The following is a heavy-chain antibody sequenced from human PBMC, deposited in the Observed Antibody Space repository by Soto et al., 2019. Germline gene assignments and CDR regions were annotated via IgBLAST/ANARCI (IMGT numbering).Heavy chain of an antibody. D-gene: IGHD2-15*01. V-gene: IGHV1-18*01. CDR3: ASDCSGGSCYSNFDF. J-gene: IGHJ4*02. Sequence: QVQLVQSGAEVKKPGASVKVSCKASGYTFTSYGISWVRQAPGQGLEWMGWISAYNGNTNYAQKLQGRVTMTTDTSTSTAYMELRSLRSDDTAGYYWASDCSGGSCYSNFDFWGQGTLVTVSS. CDR2: ISAYNGNT. CDR1: GYTFTSYG.